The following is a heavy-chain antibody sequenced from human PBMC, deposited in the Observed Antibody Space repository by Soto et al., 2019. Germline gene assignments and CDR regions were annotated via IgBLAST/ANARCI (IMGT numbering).Heavy chain of an antibody. V-gene: IGHV4-59*01. J-gene: IGHJ4*02. Sequence: PSETLSLTCTVSAASFSKYYWTWIRQSPGKGLEWIGYIYFNGNTNYNPSLRRRVTMSIDTSKKQFSLNLSSVNAADTAVYYCASVTFGGIVFAHWGQGALVTVSS. D-gene: IGHD3-16*01. CDR2: IYFNGNT. CDR1: AASFSKYY. CDR3: ASVTFGGIVFAH.